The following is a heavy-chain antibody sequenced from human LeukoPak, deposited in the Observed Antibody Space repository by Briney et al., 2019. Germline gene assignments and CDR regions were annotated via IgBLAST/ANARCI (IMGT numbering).Heavy chain of an antibody. J-gene: IGHJ3*02. D-gene: IGHD2-2*01. CDR2: ICFDGSSK. CDR3: AKVRVNTAMVDAFDI. Sequence: AGSLRLSCAASGLRFSNYGMHWGRQAPGKGLERVAFICFDGSSKYFADSVKGRFIISRDNFQHTQILQMTNLKVEDTAVYYCAKVRVNTAMVDAFDIWGQGTRVVLSP. CDR1: GLRFSNYG. V-gene: IGHV3-30*02.